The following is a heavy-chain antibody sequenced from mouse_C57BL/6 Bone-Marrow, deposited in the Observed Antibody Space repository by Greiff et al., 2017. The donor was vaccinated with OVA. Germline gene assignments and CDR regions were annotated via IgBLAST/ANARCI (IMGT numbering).Heavy chain of an antibody. D-gene: IGHD2-3*01. CDR3: TRAWLLGFAY. Sequence: DVQLQESGPGLVKPSQSLSLTCSVTGYSITSGYYWNWIRQFPGNKLEWMCYISYDGSNNYNPSLKNRISITHDTSKNQFFLKLNSVTTEDTANYYCTRAWLLGFAYWGQGTLVTVSA. V-gene: IGHV3-6*01. CDR2: ISYDGSN. J-gene: IGHJ3*01. CDR1: GYSITSGYY.